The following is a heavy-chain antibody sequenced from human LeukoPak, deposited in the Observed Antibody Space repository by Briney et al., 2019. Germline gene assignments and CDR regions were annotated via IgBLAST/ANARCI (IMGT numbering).Heavy chain of an antibody. J-gene: IGHJ4*02. V-gene: IGHV3-7*03. CDR1: GFTFGKYW. CDR2: IKLDGSEK. Sequence: GGSLRLSCVASGFTFGKYWRSWVRQAPGKGLEWVANIKLDGSEKNYVDSVKGRFTISRDNTKNSLYLQMNSLRAEDTAVFYCARDQYDTWSRRGNFDSWGQGTLVIVSS. D-gene: IGHD3-3*01. CDR3: ARDQYDTWSRRGNFDS.